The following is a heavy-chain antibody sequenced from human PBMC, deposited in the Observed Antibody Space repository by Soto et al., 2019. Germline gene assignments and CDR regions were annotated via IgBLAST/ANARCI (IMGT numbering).Heavy chain of an antibody. CDR3: GRDEVRNGVGV. CDR2: IRGDGSEK. J-gene: IGHJ6*02. V-gene: IGHV3-7*01. CDR1: GSTFSDFW. Sequence: GGSLRLSCEASGSTFSDFWMSWVRQAPGKGLEWVANIRGDGSEKRYVDSVRGRFTISRDNAKNSVYLQMNSLRGDDTALYYCGRDEVRNGVGVWGQGTTVTVSS.